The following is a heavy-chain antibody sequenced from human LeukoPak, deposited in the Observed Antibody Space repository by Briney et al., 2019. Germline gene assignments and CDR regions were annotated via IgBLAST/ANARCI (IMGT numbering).Heavy chain of an antibody. D-gene: IGHD3-22*01. Sequence: ASVKVSCKASGYTFTSYGISWVRQAPGQGLEWLGWISAYNGNTNYAQKLQGRVTMTTDTSTSTAYMELRSLRSDDTAVYYCARVRETMIVVAELDYWGQGTRVTVSS. CDR2: ISAYNGNT. CDR3: ARVRETMIVVAELDY. CDR1: GYTFTSYG. J-gene: IGHJ4*02. V-gene: IGHV1-18*01.